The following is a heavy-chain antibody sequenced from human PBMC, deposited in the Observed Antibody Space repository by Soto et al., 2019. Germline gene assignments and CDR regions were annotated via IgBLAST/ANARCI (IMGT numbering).Heavy chain of an antibody. Sequence: ASVKVSCKASGGTFSSYAISWVRQAPGQGLEWVGGIIPIFGTANYAQKFQGRVTITADKSTSTAYMELSSLRSEDTAVYYCARVQCSSTSCSIMDVWGQGTTVTGSS. V-gene: IGHV1-69*06. D-gene: IGHD2-2*01. CDR3: ARVQCSSTSCSIMDV. CDR2: IIPIFGTA. CDR1: GGTFSSYA. J-gene: IGHJ6*02.